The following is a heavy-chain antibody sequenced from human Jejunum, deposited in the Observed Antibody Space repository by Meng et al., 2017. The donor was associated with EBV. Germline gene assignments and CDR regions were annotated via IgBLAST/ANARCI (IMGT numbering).Heavy chain of an antibody. CDR2: IYYSGST. CDR1: GGSISSGAYY. J-gene: IGHJ4*02. CDR3: TRVANHYDNGANYYVFDY. Sequence: QVTPQESGPGLVKPPQTLSLTCTVSGGSISSGAYYWNLIRQLPWKGLEWIGYIYYSGSTYYNPSLESRLTISIDLSKNQFSLRLSSVTAADTAIYFCTRVANHYDNGANYYVFDYWGQGTLVTVSS. V-gene: IGHV4-31*03. D-gene: IGHD4/OR15-4a*01.